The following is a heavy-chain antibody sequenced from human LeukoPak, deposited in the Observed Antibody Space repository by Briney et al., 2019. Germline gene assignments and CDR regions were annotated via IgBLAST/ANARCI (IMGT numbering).Heavy chain of an antibody. D-gene: IGHD4-11*01. CDR2: IYSGGRT. CDR3: ASGSNFGFDY. V-gene: IGHV3-66*01. J-gene: IGHJ4*02. CDR1: GFTFTNYA. Sequence: PGGSLRLSCVASGFTFTNYAMSWVRQAPGKGLEWVSLIYSGGRTTYADSVKGRFTISRDTSKNTLYLQMNSLRAEDTAVYYCASGSNFGFDYWGQGTLVTVSS.